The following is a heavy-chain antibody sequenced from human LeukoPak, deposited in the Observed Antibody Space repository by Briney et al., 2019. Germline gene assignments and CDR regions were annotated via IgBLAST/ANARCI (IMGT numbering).Heavy chain of an antibody. Sequence: PSETLSLTCTVSGGSISSSSYYWGWIRQPPGKGLEWIGSIYYSGSTYYNPSLKSRVTISVDTSKNQFSLKLSSVTAADTAVYYCARGSHGFRPPYWYFDLWGRGTLVTVSS. CDR2: IYYSGST. CDR1: GGSISSSSYY. CDR3: ARGSHGFRPPYWYFDL. V-gene: IGHV4-39*01. J-gene: IGHJ2*01. D-gene: IGHD3-10*01.